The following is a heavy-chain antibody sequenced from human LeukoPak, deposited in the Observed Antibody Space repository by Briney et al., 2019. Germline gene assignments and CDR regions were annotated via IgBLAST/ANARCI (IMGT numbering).Heavy chain of an antibody. J-gene: IGHJ4*02. CDR1: GGSISSGSYY. CDR3: GRITVGATLVEY. V-gene: IGHV4-61*02. Sequence: SQTLSLTCTVSGGSISSGSYYWSWIRQPAGKGLEWIGRIYTSGSTNYNPSLKSRVTISIDTSKNQFSLKLSSVTAADTAVYYCGRITVGATLVEYWGQGTLVTVSS. CDR2: IYTSGST. D-gene: IGHD1-26*01.